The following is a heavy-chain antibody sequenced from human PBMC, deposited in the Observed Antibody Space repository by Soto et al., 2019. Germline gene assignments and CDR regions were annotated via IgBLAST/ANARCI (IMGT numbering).Heavy chain of an antibody. Sequence: GGSLRLSCAASGFTFSSYSMNWVRQAPGKGLEWVSSISSSSSYIYYADSVKGRFTISRDNAKNSLYLQMNSLRAEDTAVYYCARRYSGSYYGFDYWGQGTLVTVSS. CDR1: GFTFSSYS. CDR3: ARRYSGSYYGFDY. CDR2: ISSSSSYI. J-gene: IGHJ4*02. D-gene: IGHD1-26*01. V-gene: IGHV3-21*01.